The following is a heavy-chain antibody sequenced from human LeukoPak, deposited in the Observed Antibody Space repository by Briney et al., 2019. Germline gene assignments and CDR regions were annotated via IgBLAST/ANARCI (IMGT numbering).Heavy chain of an antibody. Sequence: PGGSLRLSCAASGFTFDDYGMSWVRQAPGKGLEWVSGINWNGGSTGYADSVKGRFTISRDNAKNSLYLQMNSLRAEDTALYYCAGDSTQPGPVVVAATYAGFDYWGQGTLVTVSS. CDR1: GFTFDDYG. D-gene: IGHD2-15*01. V-gene: IGHV3-20*04. CDR2: INWNGGST. CDR3: AGDSTQPGPVVVAATYAGFDY. J-gene: IGHJ4*02.